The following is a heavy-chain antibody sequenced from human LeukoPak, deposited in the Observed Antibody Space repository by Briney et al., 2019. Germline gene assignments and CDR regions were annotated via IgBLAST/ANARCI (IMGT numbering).Heavy chain of an antibody. D-gene: IGHD2-8*01. CDR1: GYTFTSYG. J-gene: IGHJ5*02. CDR3: ARGLGYCTNGVCNNWFDP. CDR2: ISAYNGNT. V-gene: IGHV1-18*01. Sequence: AASVKVSCNASGYTFTSYGISWVRQAPGQGLEWMGWISAYNGNTNYAQKLQGRVTMTTDTSTSTAYMELRSLRSDDTAVYYCARGLGYCTNGVCNNWFDPWGQGTLATVSS.